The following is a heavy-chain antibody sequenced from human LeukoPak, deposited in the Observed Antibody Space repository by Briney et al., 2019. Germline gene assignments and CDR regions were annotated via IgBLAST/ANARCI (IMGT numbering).Heavy chain of an antibody. J-gene: IGHJ4*02. D-gene: IGHD5-18*01. CDR2: ISSDGSNK. CDR3: AKGRGYSYGYYYFDY. CDR1: GFTFSSYV. Sequence: GGSLRLSCAASGFTFSSYVMHWVRQAPGKGLECVAVISSDGSNKYYADSVRGRFTISRDNSKDMLFLQMYSLRAEDTAVYYCAKGRGYSYGYYYFDYWGQGTLVTVSS. V-gene: IGHV3-30*04.